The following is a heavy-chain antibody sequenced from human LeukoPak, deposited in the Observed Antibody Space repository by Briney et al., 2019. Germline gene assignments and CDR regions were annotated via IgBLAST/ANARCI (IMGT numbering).Heavy chain of an antibody. CDR3: ARGLVEMATITHFDY. Sequence: KPSETLSLTCTVSGGSISSYYWSWIRQSAGEGLEWIGRIYISGSTSYNPSLRSRVTISVDTSKNQFSLKLSSVTAADTAVYYCARGLVEMATITHFDYWGQGALVTVSS. V-gene: IGHV4-4*07. CDR2: IYISGST. CDR1: GGSISSYY. J-gene: IGHJ4*02. D-gene: IGHD5-24*01.